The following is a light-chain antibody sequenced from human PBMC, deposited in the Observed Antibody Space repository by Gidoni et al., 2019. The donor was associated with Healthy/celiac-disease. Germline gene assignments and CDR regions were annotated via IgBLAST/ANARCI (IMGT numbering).Light chain of an antibody. CDR1: QSVSSN. J-gene: IGKJ1*01. V-gene: IGKV3-15*01. CDR3: QQYNNWPRT. Sequence: EIVMTQSPATLSVSPGERATLSCRASQSVSSNLAWYQQKPGQAPRLLIYGASTRATGIPARFSGSGSGTEFTLNISSLQSEDFAVYYCQQYNNWPRTFGRRDQGGNQT. CDR2: GAS.